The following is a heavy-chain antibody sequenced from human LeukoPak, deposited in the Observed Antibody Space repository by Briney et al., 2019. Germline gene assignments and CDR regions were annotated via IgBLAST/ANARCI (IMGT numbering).Heavy chain of an antibody. J-gene: IGHJ4*02. CDR1: GGSFSGYY. V-gene: IGHV4-34*01. Sequence: PSETLSLTCAVYGGSFSGYYWSWIRQPPGKGLEWIGEINYSGSTNYNSSLKSRVTISVAASKSQFSLKLSSVTAADTAVYYCARDLMISAYYYILTGYSPSGHDYWGQGTLVTVSS. CDR2: INYSGST. D-gene: IGHD3-9*01. CDR3: ARDLMISAYYYILTGYSPSGHDY.